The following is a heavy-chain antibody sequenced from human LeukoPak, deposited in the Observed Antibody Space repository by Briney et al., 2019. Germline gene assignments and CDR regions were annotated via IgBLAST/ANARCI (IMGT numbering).Heavy chain of an antibody. CDR3: AREDPWLSKGVVY. Sequence: SETLSLTCAVYGGSFSGYYWSWIRQPPGKGLEWIGEINHSGSTNYNPSLKSRVTISVDTSKNQFSLKLSSVTAADTAVYYCAREDPWLSKGVVYWGQGTLVTVSS. CDR1: GGSFSGYY. CDR2: INHSGST. D-gene: IGHD5-24*01. V-gene: IGHV4-34*01. J-gene: IGHJ4*02.